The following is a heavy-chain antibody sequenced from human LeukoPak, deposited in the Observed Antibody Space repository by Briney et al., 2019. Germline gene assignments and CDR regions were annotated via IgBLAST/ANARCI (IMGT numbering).Heavy chain of an antibody. CDR1: GGSFSGYY. J-gene: IGHJ4*02. CDR2: INHSGST. V-gene: IGHV4-34*01. D-gene: IGHD3-16*02. CDR3: AREALETYVWGCYRYYFDY. Sequence: PETLSLTCAVYGGSFSGYYWSWIRQPPGKGLEWIGEINHSGSTNYNPSLKSRVTISVDTSKNQFSLKLSSVTAADTAVYYCAREALETYVWGCYRYYFDYWGQGTLVTVSS.